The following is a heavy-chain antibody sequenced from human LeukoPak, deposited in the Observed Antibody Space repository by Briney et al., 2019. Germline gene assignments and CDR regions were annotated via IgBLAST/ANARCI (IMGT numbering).Heavy chain of an antibody. CDR3: ARGFGDWGLSWFDP. J-gene: IGHJ5*02. D-gene: IGHD3-10*01. CDR1: GGSVSSGSYY. Sequence: PSETLSLTCTVSGGSVSSGSYYWSWIRQPPGKGLEWIEYIYYSGSAKYNPSLKSRVTISVDTSKNQFSLKLTSVTAADTAVYYCARGFGDWGLSWFDPWGQGTLVTVSS. CDR2: IYYSGSA. V-gene: IGHV4-61*01.